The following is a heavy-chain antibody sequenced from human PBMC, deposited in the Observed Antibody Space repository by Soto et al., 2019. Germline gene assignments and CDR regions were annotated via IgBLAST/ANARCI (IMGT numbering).Heavy chain of an antibody. V-gene: IGHV1-18*01. CDR3: AREMQWLRSFGGMDV. J-gene: IGHJ6*02. Sequence: QVQLVQSGAEVKKPGASVKVSCKASGYTFTSYGISWVRQAPGQGLEWMGWISAYNGNTNYAQKLQGRVTMTTDTSTSTAYREMRSLRSDDTAVYYCAREMQWLRSFGGMDVWGQGTTVTVSS. D-gene: IGHD5-12*01. CDR2: ISAYNGNT. CDR1: GYTFTSYG.